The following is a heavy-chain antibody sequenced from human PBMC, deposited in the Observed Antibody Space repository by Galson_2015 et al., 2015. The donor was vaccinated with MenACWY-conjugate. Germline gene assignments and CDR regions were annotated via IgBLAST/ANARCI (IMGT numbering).Heavy chain of an antibody. D-gene: IGHD2-21*01. CDR1: RGTLRRFA. Sequence: SVKVSCKAPRGTLRRFAISWVRPAPGQGLEWMGGVIPVFETTTYAPKFQGRVSITADESTSMAYMEMRSLRADDTAMYYCVRGSLSIVTTDHHYYMDVWGTGTTVTVSS. J-gene: IGHJ6*03. CDR2: VIPVFETT. V-gene: IGHV1-69*13. CDR3: VRGSLSIVTTDHHYYMDV.